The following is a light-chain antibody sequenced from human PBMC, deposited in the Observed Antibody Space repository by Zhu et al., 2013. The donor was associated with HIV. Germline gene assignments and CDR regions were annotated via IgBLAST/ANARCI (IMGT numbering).Light chain of an antibody. CDR2: DAS. J-gene: IGKJ3*01. CDR3: QHVNNNAA. CDR1: QSISTY. V-gene: IGKV1D-13*01. Sequence: IQLTQSPSSLSASVGDRVTITCRASQSISTYLNWYQQKPGKAPKVLIYDASSLKTGVPSRFSGSGSGTEFTLTIDSLQPEDFATYYCQHVNNNAAFGPGTKVDV.